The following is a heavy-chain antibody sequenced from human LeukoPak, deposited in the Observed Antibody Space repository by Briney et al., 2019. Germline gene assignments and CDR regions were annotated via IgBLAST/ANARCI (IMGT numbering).Heavy chain of an antibody. V-gene: IGHV1-2*06. Sequence: ASVKVSCKASGYTFTGYYMHWVRQAPGQGREWMGRINPNSGGTNYAHKFQGRVTMTRDTSISTTYMELSRLRSDDTAVYYCARVGLTGQPLYFDYWGQGTLVTVSS. CDR1: GYTFTGYY. J-gene: IGHJ4*02. CDR3: ARVGLTGQPLYFDY. D-gene: IGHD3-9*01. CDR2: INPNSGGT.